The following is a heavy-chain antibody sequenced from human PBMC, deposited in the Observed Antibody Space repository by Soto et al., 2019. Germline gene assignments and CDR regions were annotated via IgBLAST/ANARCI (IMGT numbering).Heavy chain of an antibody. J-gene: IGHJ6*02. CDR1: GFTFSSYG. CDR3: ARDLVAVAGHPYYYYYGMDV. CDR2: IWYEGSNK. V-gene: IGHV3-33*01. D-gene: IGHD6-19*01. Sequence: QVQLVESGGGVVQPGRSLRLSCAASGFTFSSYGMHWVRQAPGKGLEWVAVIWYEGSNKYYADSVKGRFTISRDNSKNTLYLQMNSRRAEDKAVYYCARDLVAVAGHPYYYYYGMDVWGQGTTVTVSS.